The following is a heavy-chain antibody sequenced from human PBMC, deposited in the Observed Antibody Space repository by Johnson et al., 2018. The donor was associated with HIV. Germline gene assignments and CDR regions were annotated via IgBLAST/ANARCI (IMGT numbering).Heavy chain of an antibody. CDR1: GFIVSSNY. Sequence: MQLVESGGDLVQPGGSLRLSCAASGFIVSSNYMSWVRQAPGKGLEWVSVVYSDGITFYADSVKGRFTISRDKFKNTLYLQMNSLRAEDTALYYCASSRDGYKGDNAFDIWGQGTMVTVSS. D-gene: IGHD5-24*01. V-gene: IGHV3-53*01. CDR3: ASSRDGYKGDNAFDI. CDR2: VYSDGIT. J-gene: IGHJ3*02.